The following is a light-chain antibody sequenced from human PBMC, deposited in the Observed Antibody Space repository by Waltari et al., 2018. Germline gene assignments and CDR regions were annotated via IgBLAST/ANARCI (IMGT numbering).Light chain of an antibody. CDR2: GAS. Sequence: EIVLTQYPGTLSLSPGERANLSCRASQSISRTLAWYQQKPGQAPRLLIYGASTRPTGIPDRFSGSGSGTDFSLTISRLEPEDFAVYYCQHYVRLPVTFGQGTKVEIK. CDR3: QHYVRLPVT. J-gene: IGKJ1*01. V-gene: IGKV3-20*01. CDR1: QSISRT.